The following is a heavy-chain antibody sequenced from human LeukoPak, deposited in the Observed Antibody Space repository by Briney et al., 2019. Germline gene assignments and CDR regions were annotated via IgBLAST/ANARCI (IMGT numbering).Heavy chain of an antibody. V-gene: IGHV3-23*01. CDR1: GFTFSSYA. Sequence: GGSLRLSCAASGFTFSSYAMNWVRQAPGKGLEWVSGISGSGGSTYYADSVKGRFAISRDNSKNTLYLQMNSLRAEDTAVYYCAKAVHYDSSGYYYGFDYWGQGTLVTVSS. CDR2: ISGSGGST. J-gene: IGHJ4*02. CDR3: AKAVHYDSSGYYYGFDY. D-gene: IGHD3-22*01.